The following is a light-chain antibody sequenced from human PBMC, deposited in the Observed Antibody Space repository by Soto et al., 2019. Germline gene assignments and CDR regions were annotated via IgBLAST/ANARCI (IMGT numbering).Light chain of an antibody. CDR2: DTS. J-gene: IGKJ1*01. Sequence: EIVMTQSPATLSVSPGERATLSCRASQSVSSNLAWYRQKPGQAPRLLIYDTSTRATDISARFSGSGSGTDSALTISGMQSQAFAVYYCQQYNNWPPSWTFGQGTKVDIK. CDR1: QSVSSN. CDR3: QQYNNWPPSWT. V-gene: IGKV3-15*01.